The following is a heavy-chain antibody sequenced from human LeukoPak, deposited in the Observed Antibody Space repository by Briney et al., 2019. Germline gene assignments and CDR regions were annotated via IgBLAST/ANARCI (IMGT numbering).Heavy chain of an antibody. J-gene: IGHJ4*02. Sequence: PGGSLRLSCTVSGFIFSDYYMSWVRQAPGKGLEWISDISSSGSTIYYADSVKGRFTISRDNAKKSLYLQMSRLRAEDTAVYYCARDHLQTYGALDYWGQGTLVTVSS. CDR2: ISSSGSTI. V-gene: IGHV3-11*04. D-gene: IGHD4-17*01. CDR3: ARDHLQTYGALDY. CDR1: GFIFSDYY.